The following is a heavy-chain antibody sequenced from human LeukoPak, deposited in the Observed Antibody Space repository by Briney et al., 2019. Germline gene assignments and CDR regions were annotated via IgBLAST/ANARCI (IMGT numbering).Heavy chain of an antibody. CDR1: GFTFSSYS. Sequence: PGGSLRLSCAASGFTFSSYSMNWVRQAPGKVLEWVSCISSSSSYIYYADSVKGRFTISRDNAKNSLYLQMNSLRAEDRAVYYCARAHNWKYGTFDYWGQGTLVTVSS. CDR2: ISSSSSYI. CDR3: ARAHNWKYGTFDY. V-gene: IGHV3-21*01. D-gene: IGHD1-7*01. J-gene: IGHJ4*02.